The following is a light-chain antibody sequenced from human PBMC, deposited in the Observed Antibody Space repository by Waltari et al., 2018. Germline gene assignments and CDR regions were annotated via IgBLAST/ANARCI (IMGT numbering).Light chain of an antibody. CDR2: DAS. J-gene: IGKJ1*01. CDR3: QQSFSTPPT. Sequence: DIQMTQSPSSLSASVGDRVTITCRASQNINNYLNWYQQMPGKAPKLLIYDASTLQSGLPSRFCGSVSETGFTLTISSLQPEDFATYYCQQSFSTPPTFGHGTKVEVK. V-gene: IGKV1-39*01. CDR1: QNINNY.